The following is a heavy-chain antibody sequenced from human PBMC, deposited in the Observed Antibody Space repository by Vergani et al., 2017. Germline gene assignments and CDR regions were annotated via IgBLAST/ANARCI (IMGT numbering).Heavy chain of an antibody. Sequence: QVTLKESGPVLVKPTETLTLTCTVSGFSLSNARIGVSWIRQPPGKALEWLAHIFSSDGKSYTTSLKSRRTISKATAKSQVVLTMTNIDPVDTATYYWARMDSPTTVAGPFDYWGQGIPVTVSS. V-gene: IGHV2-26*01. CDR1: GFSLSNARIG. CDR2: IFSSDGK. CDR3: ARMDSPTTVAGPFDY. J-gene: IGHJ4*02. D-gene: IGHD6-19*01.